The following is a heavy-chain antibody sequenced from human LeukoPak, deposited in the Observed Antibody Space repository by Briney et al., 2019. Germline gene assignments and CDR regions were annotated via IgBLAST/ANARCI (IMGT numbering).Heavy chain of an antibody. J-gene: IGHJ6*02. Sequence: PSRSLRLSCAASGFTFDDYAMHWVRQAPGKGLEWVSGISWNSGSIGYADSVKGRFTISRDNAKNSLYLQMNSLRAEDTALYYCAKSWLASQYYYYGMDVWGQGTTVTVSS. CDR1: GFTFDDYA. CDR3: AKSWLASQYYYYGMDV. V-gene: IGHV3-9*01. D-gene: IGHD3-22*01. CDR2: ISWNSGSI.